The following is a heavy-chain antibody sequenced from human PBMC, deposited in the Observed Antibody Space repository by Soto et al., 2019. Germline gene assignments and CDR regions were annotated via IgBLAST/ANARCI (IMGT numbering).Heavy chain of an antibody. CDR2: INPNSGGT. V-gene: IGHV1-2*02. J-gene: IGHJ5*02. CDR3: ARGDFDRSGNYNAGWFAP. Sequence: QVQLVQSGGEVKKPGASVKVSCKASGYTFTAYYMHWLRQAPGQGLEWMGWINPNSGGTNYAQRFQGRVTVTNDTSISTTYMELSSLGSDDTAVYYCARGDFDRSGNYNAGWFAPWGQGTLVTVSS. D-gene: IGHD3-22*01. CDR1: GYTFTAYY.